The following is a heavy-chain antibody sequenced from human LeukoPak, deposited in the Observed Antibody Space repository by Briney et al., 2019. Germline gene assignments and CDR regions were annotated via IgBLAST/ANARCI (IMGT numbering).Heavy chain of an antibody. V-gene: IGHV3-15*01. J-gene: IGHJ4*02. D-gene: IGHD3-10*01. CDR2: IKSKTDGGTT. CDR1: GFNFNSYS. Sequence: GGSLRLSCEASGFNFNSYSFNWVRQAPGKGLEWVGRIKSKTDGGTTDYAAPVKGRFTISRDDSKNTLYLQMNSLKTEDTAVYYCTTDPYGSGSYYNDYWGQGTLVTVSS. CDR3: TTDPYGSGSYYNDY.